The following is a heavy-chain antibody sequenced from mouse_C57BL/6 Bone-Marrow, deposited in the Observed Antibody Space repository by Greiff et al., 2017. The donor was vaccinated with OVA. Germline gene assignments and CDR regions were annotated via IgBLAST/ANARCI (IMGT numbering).Heavy chain of an antibody. Sequence: VKLQESGAELARPGASVKLSCKASGYTFTSYGISWVKQRTGQGLEWIGELSPRSGNTYYNEKFKGKATLTADESSSTAYIELRSLTAEDSAVYFCARDYYGSSSFAYWGQGTLVTVSA. J-gene: IGHJ3*01. CDR3: ARDYYGSSSFAY. V-gene: IGHV1-81*01. D-gene: IGHD1-1*01. CDR1: GYTFTSYG. CDR2: LSPRSGNT.